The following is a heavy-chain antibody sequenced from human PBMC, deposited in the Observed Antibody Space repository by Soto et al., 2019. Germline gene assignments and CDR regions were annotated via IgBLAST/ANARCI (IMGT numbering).Heavy chain of an antibody. D-gene: IGHD4-17*01. V-gene: IGHV3-49*05. CDR2: IRSNGYGGTT. CDR1: GFSFGDYA. Sequence: EVQLVESGGGLVKAGRSLRLSCAATGFSFGDYAMNWFRQAPGKGPEWVGFIRSNGYGGTTEYAASVKGRFSLSRDDSKSNAYLQMNSLKAEDSAVYYCSRDPATVTPWYSDLWGRGTLVTVSS. J-gene: IGHJ2*01. CDR3: SRDPATVTPWYSDL.